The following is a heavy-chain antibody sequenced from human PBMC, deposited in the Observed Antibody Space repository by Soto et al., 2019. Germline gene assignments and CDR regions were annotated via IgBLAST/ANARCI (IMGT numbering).Heavy chain of an antibody. V-gene: IGHV1-18*01. J-gene: IGHJ4*02. Sequence: QVQLLQSGVEVKKPGASVKVSCKASGYTFATYGIGWVRQAPGQGLEWMGWITPSNGDTNYAQKLQGRVTMTTDTSTSTAYMEVRSLRSDDTAVYYCARLAPCNSEICHSRTLDYWGQGTLVTVSS. CDR2: ITPSNGDT. CDR1: GYTFATYG. CDR3: ARLAPCNSEICHSRTLDY. D-gene: IGHD2-15*01.